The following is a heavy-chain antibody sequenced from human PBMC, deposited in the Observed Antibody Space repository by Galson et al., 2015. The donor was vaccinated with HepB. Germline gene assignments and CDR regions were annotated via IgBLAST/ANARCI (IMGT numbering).Heavy chain of an antibody. J-gene: IGHJ4*02. CDR3: AKGTPGSGFY. CDR2: ISASGGST. D-gene: IGHD3-10*01. CDR1: GPTYSSYA. Sequence: SLRHSCADSGPTYSSYAMSWVRQAPGKGLEWVSGISASGGSTYHADSVKGRFTISRDNSKNTLYLQMNSLRVEDTALYYCAKGTPGSGFYWGQGTLVTVSS. V-gene: IGHV3-23*01.